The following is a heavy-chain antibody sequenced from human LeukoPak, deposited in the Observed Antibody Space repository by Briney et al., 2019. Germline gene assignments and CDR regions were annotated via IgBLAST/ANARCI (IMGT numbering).Heavy chain of an antibody. CDR3: ARSLVLENWFDP. CDR1: GYTFTAYY. V-gene: IGHV1-2*06. D-gene: IGHD6-13*01. CDR2: INPNSGGT. Sequence: ASVKVSCKASGYTFTAYYMHWVRQAPGQGLEWMGRINPNSGGTNYAQKFQGRVTITADESTSTAYMERSSLRSEDTAVYYCARSLVLENWFDPWGQGTLVTVSS. J-gene: IGHJ5*02.